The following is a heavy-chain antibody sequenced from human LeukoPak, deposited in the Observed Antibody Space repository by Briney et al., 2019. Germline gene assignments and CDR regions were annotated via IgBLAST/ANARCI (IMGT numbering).Heavy chain of an antibody. CDR1: GFTFNNYA. J-gene: IGHJ4*02. V-gene: IGHV3-23*01. Sequence: PGGSLRLSCAASGFTFNNYAMTWVRQAPGKGLEWVSLVSGSGDNTNYADSVKGRFTISRDNSKNTLFLQMNSLRTEDTAVYFCARWGNDYSQFDSWGQGTLVTVS. CDR2: VSGSGDNT. CDR3: ARWGNDYSQFDS. D-gene: IGHD4-11*01.